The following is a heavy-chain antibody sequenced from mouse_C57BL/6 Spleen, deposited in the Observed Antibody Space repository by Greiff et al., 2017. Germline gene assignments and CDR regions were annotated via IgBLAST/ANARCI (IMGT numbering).Heavy chain of an antibody. Sequence: QVQLQQPGAELVKPGASVKLSCKASGYTFTSYWMQWVKQRPGQGLEWIGEIDPSDSYTNYNQKFKGKATVTVDTPSSTAYMQLSSLTSEDAAVYYCARADSSGYVERDGGQGTTLTVSS. V-gene: IGHV1-50*01. CDR3: ARADSSGYVERD. J-gene: IGHJ2*01. CDR1: GYTFTSYW. CDR2: IDPSDSYT. D-gene: IGHD3-2*02.